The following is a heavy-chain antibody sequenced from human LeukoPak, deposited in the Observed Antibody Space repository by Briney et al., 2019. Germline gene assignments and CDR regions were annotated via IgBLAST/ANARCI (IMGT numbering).Heavy chain of an antibody. D-gene: IGHD2-15*01. CDR3: ARDTGGFDI. Sequence: SETLSLTCTVSGGSISSSSYYWGWIRQPPGKGLEWIGTIYYSGSTYYNPSLKSRVTISVDTSKNQFSLKLSSVTAADTAMYYCARDTGGFDIWGQGAMVTGSS. CDR1: GGSISSSSYY. J-gene: IGHJ3*02. V-gene: IGHV4-39*07. CDR2: IYYSGST.